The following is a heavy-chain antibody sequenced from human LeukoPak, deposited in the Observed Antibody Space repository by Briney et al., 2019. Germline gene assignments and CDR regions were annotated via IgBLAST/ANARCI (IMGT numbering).Heavy chain of an antibody. CDR2: ISYDGSNK. V-gene: IGHV3-30*18. CDR1: GFTFSSSG. D-gene: IGHD2-2*01. Sequence: GRSLRLSCAASGFTFSSSGMHWVRQAPGKGLEWVAVISYDGSNKYYADSVKGRFTISRDNSKNTPYLQMNSLRAEDTAVYYCAKDSPPGATDIVVVPAATPDYWGQGTLVTVSS. CDR3: AKDSPPGATDIVVVPAATPDY. J-gene: IGHJ4*02.